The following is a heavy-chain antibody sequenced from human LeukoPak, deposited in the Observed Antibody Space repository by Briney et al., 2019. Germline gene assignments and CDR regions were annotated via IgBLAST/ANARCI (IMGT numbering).Heavy chain of an antibody. CDR3: ARDRATGIPYYYYGMDV. CDR2: ISSSSSYI. Sequence: GRSLRLSCAASGFTFSSYSMNWVRQAPGKGLEWVSSISSSSSYIYYADSVKGRFTISRDNAKNSLYLQMNSLRAEDTAVYYCARDRATGIPYYYYGMDVWGQGTTVTVSS. CDR1: GFTFSSYS. D-gene: IGHD1-1*01. J-gene: IGHJ6*02. V-gene: IGHV3-21*01.